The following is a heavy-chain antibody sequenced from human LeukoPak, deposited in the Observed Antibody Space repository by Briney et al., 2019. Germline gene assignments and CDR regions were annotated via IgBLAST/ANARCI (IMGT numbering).Heavy chain of an antibody. J-gene: IGHJ4*02. D-gene: IGHD3-22*01. CDR1: GGTFSSYA. V-gene: IGHV1-69*05. Sequence: SVKVSCKASGGTFSSYAISWVRQAPGQGLEWMGGIIPIFGTANYAQKFQGRVTITTDESTSTAYMELSSLRSEDTAVYYCATNYDSSGYYYVWGQGTLVTVSS. CDR2: IIPIFGTA. CDR3: ATNYDSSGYYYV.